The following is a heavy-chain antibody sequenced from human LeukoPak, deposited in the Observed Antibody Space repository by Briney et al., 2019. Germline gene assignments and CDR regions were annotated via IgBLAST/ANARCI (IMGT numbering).Heavy chain of an antibody. CDR2: IYYSGST. Sequence: SETLSLTCAVSGGSISSDGYFWSWIRQPPGKGLEWIGYIYYSGSTYYNPSLKSRVTISVDTSKNQFSLKLSSVTAADTAVYYCAREVSPTYYYDSSGWDIWGQGTMVTVSS. J-gene: IGHJ3*02. CDR1: GGSISSDGYF. V-gene: IGHV4-31*11. CDR3: AREVSPTYYYDSSGWDI. D-gene: IGHD3-22*01.